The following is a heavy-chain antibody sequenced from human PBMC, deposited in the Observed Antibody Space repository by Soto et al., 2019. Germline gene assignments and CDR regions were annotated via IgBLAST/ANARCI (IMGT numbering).Heavy chain of an antibody. CDR2: INHSGST. CDR3: ARGTQWGGGWSRTWFDP. CDR1: GGSFSGYY. J-gene: IGHJ5*02. V-gene: IGHV4-34*01. Sequence: SETLSLTCAAYGGSFSGYYWSWIRQPPGKGLEWIGEINHSGSTNYNPSLKSRVTISVDTSKNQFSLKLSSVTAADTAVYYCARGTQWGGGWSRTWFDPWGQGTLVTVSS. D-gene: IGHD6-19*01.